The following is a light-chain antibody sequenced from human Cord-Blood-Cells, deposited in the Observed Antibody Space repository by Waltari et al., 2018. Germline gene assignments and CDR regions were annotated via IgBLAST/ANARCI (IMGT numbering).Light chain of an antibody. CDR2: EGS. Sequence: QSALTQPASVSGSPGQSITIPCPGTSSDVGSYNHVSWYQQHPVKAPKLMIYEGSKRPAGVSNRFSGSKSGNTASLTISGLQAEDEADYYCCSYAGSSTWVFGGGTKLTVL. V-gene: IGLV2-23*01. CDR1: SSDVGSYNH. CDR3: CSYAGSSTWV. J-gene: IGLJ3*02.